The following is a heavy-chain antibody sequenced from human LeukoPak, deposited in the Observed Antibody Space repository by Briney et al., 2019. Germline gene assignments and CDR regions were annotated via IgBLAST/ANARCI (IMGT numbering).Heavy chain of an antibody. CDR2: INPNSGGT. J-gene: IGHJ6*02. Sequence: ASVKVSCKASGYTFTSYDINWLRQATGQGLEWMGRINPNSGGTNYAQKFQGRVTMTRDTSISTAYMELSRLRSDDTAVYYCASPPTDSYGMDVWGQGTTVTVSS. CDR1: GYTFTSYD. CDR3: ASPPTDSYGMDV. V-gene: IGHV1-2*06.